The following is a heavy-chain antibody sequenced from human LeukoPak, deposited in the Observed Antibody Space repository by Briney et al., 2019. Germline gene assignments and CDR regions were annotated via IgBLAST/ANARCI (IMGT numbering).Heavy chain of an antibody. CDR3: ARVRDFYDLDY. J-gene: IGHJ4*02. CDR1: GGSISSYY. CDR2: IYYSGST. Sequence: SETLSLTCTVSGGSISSYYWSWIRQPPGKGLEWIGYIYYSGSTNYNPSLKSRVTISVDTSKNQFSLKLSSVTAADTAVYYCARVRDFYDLDYWGQGTLVTVSS. V-gene: IGHV4-59*01. D-gene: IGHD5/OR15-5a*01.